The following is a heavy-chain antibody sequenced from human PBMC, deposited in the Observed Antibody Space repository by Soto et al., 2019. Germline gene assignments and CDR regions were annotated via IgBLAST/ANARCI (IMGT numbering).Heavy chain of an antibody. CDR1: GYTFTSYA. Sequence: QVQLVQSGAEVKKPGASVKVSCKASGYTFTSYAMHWVRQAPGQRLEWMGWINAGNGNTKYSQKFQGRVTITRDTSASTADMELSSRRSEDTAVYYCARGGSLYWYFDLWGRGTLVTVSS. V-gene: IGHV1-3*01. J-gene: IGHJ2*01. CDR3: ARGGSLYWYFDL. D-gene: IGHD1-26*01. CDR2: INAGNGNT.